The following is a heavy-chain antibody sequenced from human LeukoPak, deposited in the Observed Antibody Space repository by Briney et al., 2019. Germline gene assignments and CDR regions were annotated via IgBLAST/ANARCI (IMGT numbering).Heavy chain of an antibody. CDR1: GGSFSGYY. CDR2: INHSGST. V-gene: IGHV4-34*01. J-gene: IGHJ4*02. CDR3: ANGISLNDGTTSDN. Sequence: SETLSLTCAVYGGSFSGYYWSWIRQPPGKGLEWIGEINHSGSTNYNPSLTSRATISVDTSKNQFSLTLNSVTAAVQAVYYCANGISLNDGTTSDNWGQGTLVTVSS. D-gene: IGHD1-1*01.